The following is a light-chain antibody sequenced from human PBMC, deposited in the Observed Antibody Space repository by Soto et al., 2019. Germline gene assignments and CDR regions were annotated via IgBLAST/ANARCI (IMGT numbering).Light chain of an antibody. Sequence: QSALTQPPSVTGAAGQRVTILITGTSSNIAAGYEVDWYQQRPGSAPQLLIQRTTTRPSGVPDRFSGSRSGTSASLAITGLQADDEADYYCQSHDTTLSRVFGTGTKVTVL. CDR1: SSNIAAGYE. J-gene: IGLJ1*01. CDR2: RTT. CDR3: QSHDTTLSRV. V-gene: IGLV1-40*01.